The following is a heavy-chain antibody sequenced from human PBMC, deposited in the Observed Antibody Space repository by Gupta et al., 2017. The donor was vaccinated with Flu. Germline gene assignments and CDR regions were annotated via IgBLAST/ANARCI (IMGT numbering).Heavy chain of an antibody. Sequence: VPLVDSGGGLVKPGGSRRHSCAASGFTFSSYSMTWVRQAPGQGLEWVSTFGTTNNIYYADSVKGRFTISRDNAENSLYLQMNSLRVEDTAVYYCARDKSGWSRDYWGPGTLVTASS. J-gene: IGHJ4*02. CDR3: ARDKSGWSRDY. CDR1: GFTFSSYS. V-gene: IGHV3-21*01. D-gene: IGHD6-19*01. CDR2: FGTTNNI.